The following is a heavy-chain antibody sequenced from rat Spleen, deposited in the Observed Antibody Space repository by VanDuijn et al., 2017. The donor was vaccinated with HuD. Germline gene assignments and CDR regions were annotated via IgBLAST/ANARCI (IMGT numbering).Heavy chain of an antibody. J-gene: IGHJ2*01. CDR1: GFTFSDYY. CDR2: ISYEGSST. V-gene: IGHV5-22*01. Sequence: EVQLVESGGGLVQPGRSMKPSCAASGFTFSDYYMAWVRQAPKKGLEWVASISYEGSSTYYGDSVKGRFTISRDNAKSTLYLQMNSLRSEDTATYYCARSPNNYFDYWGQGVMVTVSS. D-gene: IGHD1-10*01. CDR3: ARSPNNYFDY.